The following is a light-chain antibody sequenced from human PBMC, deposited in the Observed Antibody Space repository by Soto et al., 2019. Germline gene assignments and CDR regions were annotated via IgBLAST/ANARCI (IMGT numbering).Light chain of an antibody. J-gene: IGLJ3*02. V-gene: IGLV1-51*02. CDR1: SSNIGNNY. CDR2: ENN. CDR3: GTWDSSLRAWV. Sequence: QSVVTQAPSVSAAPGQKVTISCSGSSSNIGNNYVSWYQQFPGTAPELLIYENNKRTSGIPDRFSGSKSGTSATLGITGLQTGDEADYYCGTWDSSLRAWVFGGGTKLTVL.